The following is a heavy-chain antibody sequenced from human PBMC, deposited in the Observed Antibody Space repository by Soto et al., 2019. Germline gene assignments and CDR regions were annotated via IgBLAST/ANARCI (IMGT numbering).Heavy chain of an antibody. J-gene: IGHJ6*02. CDR1: GGSIRSGGYY. Sequence: QVQLQESGPGLVKPSQTLSLTCTVSGGSIRSGGYYWTWLRQHPDKGLEWIGYIYYSGSTHYNPSLKSRATISADTSNNQFPLALNLVTGADTAVYYCARDVGSSFGELSTSANYYYGLDVWGQGTTVTVSS. D-gene: IGHD3-10*01. CDR2: IYYSGST. CDR3: ARDVGSSFGELSTSANYYYGLDV. V-gene: IGHV4-31*03.